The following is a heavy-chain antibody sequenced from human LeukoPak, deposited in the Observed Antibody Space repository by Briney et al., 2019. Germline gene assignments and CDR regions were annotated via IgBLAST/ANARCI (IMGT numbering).Heavy chain of an antibody. CDR2: INHSGST. D-gene: IGHD2-8*01. CDR3: ARKQWVPYYFDY. J-gene: IGHJ4*02. V-gene: IGHV4-34*01. CDR1: GGSFSGYY. Sequence: SETLSLTCAVCGGSFSGYYWSWIRQPPGKGLEWIGEINHSGSTNYNPSLKSRVTMSVDTSKNQFSLKLSSVTAADTAVYYCARKQWVPYYFDYWGQGTLVTASS.